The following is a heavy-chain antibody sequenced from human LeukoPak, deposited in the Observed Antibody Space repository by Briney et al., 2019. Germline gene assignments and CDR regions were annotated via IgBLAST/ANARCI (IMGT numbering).Heavy chain of an antibody. CDR3: ASTGSNYYYESSGRLSHFDY. V-gene: IGHV1-46*01. J-gene: IGHJ4*02. CDR2: INPSGGST. CDR1: GYTFTGYY. D-gene: IGHD3-22*01. Sequence: GASVKVSCKASGYTFTGYYMHWVRQAPGQGLEWMGWINPSGGSTSYAQKFQGRVTMTRDTSTSTVYMELSSLRSEDTAVYYCASTGSNYYYESSGRLSHFDYWGQGTLVTVSS.